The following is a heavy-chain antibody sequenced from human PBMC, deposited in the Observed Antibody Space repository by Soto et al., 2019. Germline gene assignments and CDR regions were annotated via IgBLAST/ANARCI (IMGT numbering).Heavy chain of an antibody. CDR3: ARSIAAAGNDY. Sequence: SETLSLTCTVSGGSISSYYWSWIRQPPGKGLEWIGYIYYSGSTNYNPSLNSRVTISVDTSKNQFSLKLSSVTAADTAVYYCARSIAAAGNDYWGQGTLVTVSS. J-gene: IGHJ4*02. CDR2: IYYSGST. D-gene: IGHD6-13*01. CDR1: GGSISSYY. V-gene: IGHV4-59*08.